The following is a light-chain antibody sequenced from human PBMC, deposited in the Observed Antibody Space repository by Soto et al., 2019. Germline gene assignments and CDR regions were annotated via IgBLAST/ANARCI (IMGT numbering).Light chain of an antibody. CDR2: GDM. CDR3: QSYDSSLSGVI. V-gene: IGLV1-40*01. CDR1: SSNIGAPYD. J-gene: IGLJ2*01. Sequence: QSVLTQPPSVSGAPGQRVTISCTGSSSNIGAPYDVHWYQQLPGTAPKLLIYGDMHRPSGVPDRFSGFKSGTSASLAITGLHAVDEADYYGQSYDSSLSGVIFGGGTKLTVL.